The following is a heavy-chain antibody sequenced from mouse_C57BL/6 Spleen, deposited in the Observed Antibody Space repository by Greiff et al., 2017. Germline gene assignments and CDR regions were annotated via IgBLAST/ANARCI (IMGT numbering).Heavy chain of an antibody. CDR2: ISPGDGDT. Sequence: QVHVKQSGPELVKPGASVKISCKASGYAFSRSWLHWVQQRPGKGLAWIGRISPGDGDTNYTGKFKGKATLTADKSSSTAYMQLSSLTSEESAVYFCARNLGFADWGQGALVTGSA. J-gene: IGHJ3*01. CDR3: ARNLGFAD. CDR1: GYAFSRSW. V-gene: IGHV1-82*01.